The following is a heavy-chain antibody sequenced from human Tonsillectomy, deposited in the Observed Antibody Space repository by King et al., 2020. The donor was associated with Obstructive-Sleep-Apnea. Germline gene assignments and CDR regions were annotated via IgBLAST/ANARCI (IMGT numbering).Heavy chain of an antibody. J-gene: IGHJ4*02. CDR2: ISGNGGST. D-gene: IGHD6-19*01. Sequence: VQLVESGGGLVQPGGSLRLSCAASGFTFSSYDMSWVRQAPGRGLEWVSAISGNGGSTYFADSVKGRFTISRDNSKNTLYLQLNSLRAEDTAVYYCAKDGQGSSWYFDHWGQGTLVTVSS. CDR1: GFTFSSYD. V-gene: IGHV3-23*04. CDR3: AKDGQGSSWYFDH.